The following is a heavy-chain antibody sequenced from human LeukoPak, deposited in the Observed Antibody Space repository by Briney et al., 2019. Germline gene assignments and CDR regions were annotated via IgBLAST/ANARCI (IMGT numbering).Heavy chain of an antibody. CDR1: GFTFGDTW. V-gene: IGHV3-7*03. CDR3: ATSYDMGWLIGY. D-gene: IGHD3/OR15-3a*01. J-gene: IGHJ4*02. Sequence: GGSLRLSCAASGFTFGDTWMNWVRQVPGQGLEWVANIEQDGSEKFYVASVKGRFTISRDNGKSSLYLQMNSLRAEDTALYYCATSYDMGWLIGYWGQGTLVTVSS. CDR2: IEQDGSEK.